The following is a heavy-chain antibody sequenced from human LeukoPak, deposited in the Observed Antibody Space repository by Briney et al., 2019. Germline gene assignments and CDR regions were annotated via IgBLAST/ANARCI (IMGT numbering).Heavy chain of an antibody. CDR1: GGSISSGSYY. Sequence: PSQTLSLTCTVSGGSISSGSYYWSWIRQPAGTGLEWIRRIYTSGSTNYNPSLKSRVTISVDTSKNQFSLKLSSVTAADTAVYYCARVGAVAGTPDYWGQGTLVTVSS. D-gene: IGHD6-19*01. CDR3: ARVGAVAGTPDY. J-gene: IGHJ4*02. V-gene: IGHV4-61*02. CDR2: IYTSGST.